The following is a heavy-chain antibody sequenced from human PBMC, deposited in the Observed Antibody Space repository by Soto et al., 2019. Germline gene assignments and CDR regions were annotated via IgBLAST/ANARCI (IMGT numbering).Heavy chain of an antibody. CDR3: AKLPTAVDTWELFGGNPSAYT. Sequence: EVQLLESGGALLQPGGSLRLSCAASGFTFSSYAMNWVRQTPGKGLQWVSAISGSGDNTYYADSVKGRFTISRDHSKNILSLHINGLTLEATSMDYCAKLPTAVDTWELFGGNPSAYTWGQVTL. V-gene: IGHV3-23*01. J-gene: IGHJ5*02. D-gene: IGHD5-18*01. CDR2: ISGSGDNT. CDR1: GFTFSSYA.